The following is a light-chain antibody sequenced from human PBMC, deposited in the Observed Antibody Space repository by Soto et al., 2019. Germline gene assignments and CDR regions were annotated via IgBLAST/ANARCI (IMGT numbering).Light chain of an antibody. J-gene: IGKJ2*01. CDR2: GAS. CDR3: HQYGTSPYT. CDR1: QSVGSSY. Sequence: EIVLTQSPGTLSLSPGDRATLSCRASQSVGSSYLAWYQQKPGQAPRLLIYGASSRATGIPDRFSGSGSGPDFTLTISRLEPEDFAVYYCHQYGTSPYTFGQGTKLEIK. V-gene: IGKV3-20*01.